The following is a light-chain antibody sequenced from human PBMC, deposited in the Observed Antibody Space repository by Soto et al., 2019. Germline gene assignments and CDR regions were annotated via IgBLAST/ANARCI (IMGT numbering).Light chain of an antibody. Sequence: QSVLTQPPSVSGAPGQRVTIPCTGSSSNIGSFYDVHWYQQLPGTVPKLLIYGDNNRPSGVPDRFSASKSGTAASLAITGLQAEDEADYYCQSYDNILNHVVFGGGTQLTFL. V-gene: IGLV1-40*01. CDR1: SSNIGSFYD. CDR3: QSYDNILNHVV. CDR2: GDN. J-gene: IGLJ2*01.